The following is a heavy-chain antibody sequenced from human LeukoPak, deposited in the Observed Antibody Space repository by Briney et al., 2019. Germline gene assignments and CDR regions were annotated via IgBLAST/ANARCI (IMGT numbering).Heavy chain of an antibody. CDR2: NYYSGST. Sequence: SETLSLTCTVSGGSISSGDYYWSWIRQPPGKGLEWIGYNYYSGSTYYNPSLKSRVTISVDTSKNQFSLKLSSVTAADTAVYYCARVDCYDSSGSHYFDYWGQGTLVTVSS. CDR1: GGSISSGDYY. D-gene: IGHD3-22*01. V-gene: IGHV4-30-4*08. J-gene: IGHJ4*02. CDR3: ARVDCYDSSGSHYFDY.